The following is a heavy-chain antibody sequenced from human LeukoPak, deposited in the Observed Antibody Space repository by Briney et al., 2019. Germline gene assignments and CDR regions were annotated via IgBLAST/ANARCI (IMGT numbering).Heavy chain of an antibody. D-gene: IGHD6-19*01. CDR3: ARRAVDNSYYYYMDV. CDR1: GYTFTSYD. J-gene: IGHJ6*03. CDR2: MNPNSGNT. V-gene: IGHV1-8*01. Sequence: ASVKVSCKASGYTFTSYDINWVRQATGQGLEWMGWMNPNSGNTGYAQKFQGRVTITRNTSLSTAYMEVSSLRYEDTAVYYCARRAVDNSYYYYMDVWGKGTTVTVSS.